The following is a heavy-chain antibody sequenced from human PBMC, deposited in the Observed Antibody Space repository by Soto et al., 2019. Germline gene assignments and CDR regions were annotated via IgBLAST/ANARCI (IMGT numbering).Heavy chain of an antibody. Sequence: GGSLRLACAGSGFTFSRNVMHWVRQAPGKGLEWVAFISYDGSNKYYADSVKGRFTISRDNSKNTLYLQMNSLRPEDTSVYYCASGYCSTTSCFYGMDVWGQGTTVTVSS. CDR2: ISYDGSNK. V-gene: IGHV3-30-3*01. D-gene: IGHD2-2*01. CDR3: ASGYCSTTSCFYGMDV. J-gene: IGHJ6*02. CDR1: GFTFSRNV.